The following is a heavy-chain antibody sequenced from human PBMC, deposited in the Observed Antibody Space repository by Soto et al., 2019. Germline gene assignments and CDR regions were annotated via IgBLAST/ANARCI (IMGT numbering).Heavy chain of an antibody. D-gene: IGHD5-18*01. V-gene: IGHV3-9*01. CDR3: VRSKGGYSYGTPFDF. CDR1: GFTFDDYA. Sequence: EVQLEESGGALVQPGRSLRLSCAASGFTFDDYAMHWVRQVLGKGLEWVSSISWNSGNIGYADSVKGRFTTSRDNAKNSLYTQMNSLRPEDTALYYCVRSKGGYSYGTPFDFWGQGTLVTVSS. CDR2: ISWNSGNI. J-gene: IGHJ4*02.